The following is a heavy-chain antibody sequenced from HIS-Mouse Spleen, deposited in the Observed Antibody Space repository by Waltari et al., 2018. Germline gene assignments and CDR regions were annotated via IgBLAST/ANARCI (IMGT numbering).Heavy chain of an antibody. Sequence: QLQLQESGPGLVKPSETLSLTCTVSGGSISSSSYYWGWIRQPPGKGLEWIGSIYYSGSTYYKPTRKRRVTISVDTSKNQFSLKLSSVTAADTAVYYCAREIPYSSSWYDWYFDLWGRGTLVTVSS. CDR2: IYYSGST. D-gene: IGHD6-13*01. CDR1: GGSISSSSYY. V-gene: IGHV4-39*07. J-gene: IGHJ2*01. CDR3: AREIPYSSSWYDWYFDL.